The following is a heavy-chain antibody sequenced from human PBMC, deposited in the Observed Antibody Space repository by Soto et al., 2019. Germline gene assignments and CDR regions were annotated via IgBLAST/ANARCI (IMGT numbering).Heavy chain of an antibody. Sequence: PSEALSLSCAASGFSFSGYWMSWVRQAPGKGPEWVANIKEDGTEQHYVDSVKGRFTISRDNSENSLFLQMNNLRAEDSAIYYCAITTSTVSYWFDPWGPGTQVTV. V-gene: IGHV3-7*03. CDR2: IKEDGTEQ. J-gene: IGHJ5*02. CDR3: AITTSTVSYWFDP. D-gene: IGHD4-4*01. CDR1: GFSFSGYW.